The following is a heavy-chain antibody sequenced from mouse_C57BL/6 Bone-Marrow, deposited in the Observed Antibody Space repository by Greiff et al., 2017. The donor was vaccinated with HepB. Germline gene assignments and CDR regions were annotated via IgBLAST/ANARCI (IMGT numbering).Heavy chain of an antibody. V-gene: IGHV1-54*01. D-gene: IGHD2-10*02. CDR3: ARSYGLSPRYWYVDV. Sequence: VQLQQSGAELVRPGTSVKVSCKASGYAFTNYLIEWVKQRPGQGLEWIGVINPGSGGTNYNEKFKGKATLTADKSSSTADMQLSSLTSEDSAVYCWARSYGLSPRYWYVDVWGTGTTVTVSS. CDR2: INPGSGGT. J-gene: IGHJ1*03. CDR1: GYAFTNYL.